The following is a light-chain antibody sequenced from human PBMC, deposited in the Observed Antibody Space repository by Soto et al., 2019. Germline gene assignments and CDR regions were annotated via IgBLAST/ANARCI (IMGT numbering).Light chain of an antibody. Sequence: DIQMTQSPSSLSASVGDRVTITCRASESISRHLNWYQQKPGKAPKLLIYAASSLQNGVPSRFISSGYGTDFTLTIRNLQPEDFATYYCQQGYSTLSITFGQGTRLEIK. V-gene: IGKV1-39*01. J-gene: IGKJ5*01. CDR1: ESISRH. CDR2: AAS. CDR3: QQGYSTLSIT.